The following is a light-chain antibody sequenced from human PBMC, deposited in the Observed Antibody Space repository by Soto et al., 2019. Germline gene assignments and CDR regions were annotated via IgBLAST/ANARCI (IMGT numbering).Light chain of an antibody. CDR1: QSVSSN. CDR3: QQRSNWPRT. Sequence: EIVMTQSPATLSVSQGERATLXXRASQSVSSNLAWYQQKPGQAPXLLIYGASSRATGIPDRFSGSGSGTDFTLTISSLEPEDFAVYYCQQRSNWPRTFGQGTKVDI. V-gene: IGKV3-11*01. J-gene: IGKJ1*01. CDR2: GAS.